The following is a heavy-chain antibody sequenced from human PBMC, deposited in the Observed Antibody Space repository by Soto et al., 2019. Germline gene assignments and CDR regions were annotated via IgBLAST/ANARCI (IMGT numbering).Heavy chain of an antibody. D-gene: IGHD6-25*01. Sequence: EVHLVESGGGLVKPGGSLRLSCAASGFTFSSIWMNWVRQAPGKGLEWVGGIKSKTNSGTTDYAEPVEGRFTISRDDSKNTLSLQMNSLKSEDTAVYYCVTAPGGPSSGYYSFQHWGQGTLVTVSS. CDR2: IKSKTNSGTT. CDR3: VTAPGGPSSGYYSFQH. J-gene: IGHJ1*01. CDR1: GFTFSSIW. V-gene: IGHV3-15*07.